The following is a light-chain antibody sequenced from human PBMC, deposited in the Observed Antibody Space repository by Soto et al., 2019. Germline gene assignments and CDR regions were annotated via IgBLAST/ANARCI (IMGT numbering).Light chain of an antibody. CDR3: QQYNSYPLT. Sequence: DIQMTQSPSSLSASVGDRVTITCRASQDISSYLAWLQQKPGKAPKSLIYEASNLQSGVSSRFSGSGSGTDFTLTISSLQPEDFAIYYCQQYNSYPLTFGGGTKV. CDR1: QDISSY. J-gene: IGKJ4*01. V-gene: IGKV1-16*01. CDR2: EAS.